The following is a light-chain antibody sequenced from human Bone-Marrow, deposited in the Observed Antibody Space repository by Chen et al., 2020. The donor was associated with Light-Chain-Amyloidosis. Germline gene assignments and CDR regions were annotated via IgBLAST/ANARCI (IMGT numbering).Light chain of an antibody. CDR1: SSNVGDYSL. J-gene: IGLJ1*01. Sequence: QSALTHPPSVSGSPGQSITIPCTGTSSNVGDYSLVSWYQQPPGKAPKLILYEGIQRPSGVSSRFSGSMSGNTASLTISGLQTEDEADYFCYTYAGSATFVFGSATTVTVL. CDR2: EGI. V-gene: IGLV2-23*01. CDR3: YTYAGSATFV.